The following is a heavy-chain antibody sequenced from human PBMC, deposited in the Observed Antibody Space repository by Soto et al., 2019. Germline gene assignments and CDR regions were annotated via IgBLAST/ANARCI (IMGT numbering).Heavy chain of an antibody. V-gene: IGHV3-23*01. CDR1: GFTFSNYP. J-gene: IGHJ4*02. D-gene: IGHD3-3*02. CDR3: AEFSKYLVDY. CDR2: VSASGITT. Sequence: DVYLLQSGGGLVQPGGSLRLSCVASGFTFSNYPMTWVRQAPGRGLEWDSSVSASGITTHYTQSVKGRFTISRDNSNNTLYLQMNSLRAEATAVYYCAEFSKYLVDYWGQGTLVTVSS.